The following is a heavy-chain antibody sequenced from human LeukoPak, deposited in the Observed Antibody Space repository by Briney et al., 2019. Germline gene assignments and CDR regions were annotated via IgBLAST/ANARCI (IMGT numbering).Heavy chain of an antibody. CDR1: GGSFSGYY. CDR2: INHSGST. J-gene: IGHJ4*02. Sequence: SETLSLTRAVYGGSFSGYYWSWIRQPPGKGLEWIGEINHSGSTNYNPSLKSRVTISVDTSKNQFSLKLSSATAADTAVYYCARGLRYSYGSRGEYYFDYWGQGTLVTVSS. D-gene: IGHD5-18*01. V-gene: IGHV4-34*01. CDR3: ARGLRYSYGSRGEYYFDY.